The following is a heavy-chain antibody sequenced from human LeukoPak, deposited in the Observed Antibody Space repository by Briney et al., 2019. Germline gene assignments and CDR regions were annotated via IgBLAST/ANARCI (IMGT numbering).Heavy chain of an antibody. CDR2: ISGSGGST. CDR1: GFTFSSYA. V-gene: IGHV3-23*01. D-gene: IGHD4-17*01. CDR3: AKARASGGDYNY. J-gene: IGHJ4*02. Sequence: GGSLRLSCAASGFTFSSYAMSWVRQAPGRGLEWVSAISGSGGSTYYADSVKGRFTISRDNSKNTLYLQMNSLRAEDTAVYYCAKARASGGDYNYWGQGTLVTVSS.